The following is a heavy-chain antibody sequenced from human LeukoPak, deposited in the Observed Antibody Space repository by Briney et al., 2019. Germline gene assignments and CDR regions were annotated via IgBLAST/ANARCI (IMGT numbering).Heavy chain of an antibody. CDR3: ARSYNWFDP. J-gene: IGHJ5*02. V-gene: IGHV6-1*01. Sequence: SQTLSLTCAISGDSVSSNSAVWNWIRQSPSRGLEWLGRTYYRSKWYNDYAVSVKSRITINPDTSMNQFSLQLNSVTPEDTAAYYCARSYNWFDPWGQGTLVTVSS. D-gene: IGHD3-16*01. CDR2: TYYRSKWYN. CDR1: GDSVSSNSAV.